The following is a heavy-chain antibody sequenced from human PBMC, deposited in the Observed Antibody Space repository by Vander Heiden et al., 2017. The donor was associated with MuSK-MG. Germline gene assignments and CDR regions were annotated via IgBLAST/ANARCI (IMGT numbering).Heavy chain of an antibody. CDR1: GFTSSDYA. V-gene: IGHV3-23*01. J-gene: IGHJ2*01. Sequence: EAPLLESGGVLVQPGESLKLSCAATGFTSSDYATSWLRQAPVKGLEWVSGISRGGATTYIADTAKGRFTISRDNSRNAVSLQLNSLRADDTAVYYCARSVLRATVANRYFDLWGRGTLVTVSS. CDR3: ARSVLRATVANRYFDL. D-gene: IGHD1-1*01. CDR2: ISRGGATT.